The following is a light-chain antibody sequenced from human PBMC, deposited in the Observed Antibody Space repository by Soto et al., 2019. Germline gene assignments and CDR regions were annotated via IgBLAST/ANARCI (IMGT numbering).Light chain of an antibody. J-gene: IGLJ1*01. CDR3: SSYTSSSTPYV. CDR1: SSDVGAYNY. CDR2: DVS. V-gene: IGLV2-14*01. Sequence: QSVLTQSASVSGSPGQSITISCTGTSSDVGAYNYVSWYQQHPGKAPKVMIHDVSNRPSGVSSRFSGSKSGNTASLTISELQAEDEADYYCSSYTSSSTPYVFGTGTKLTVL.